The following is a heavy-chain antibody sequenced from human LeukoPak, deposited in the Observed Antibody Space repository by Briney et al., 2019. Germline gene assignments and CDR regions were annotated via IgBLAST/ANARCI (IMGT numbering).Heavy chain of an antibody. V-gene: IGHV4-59*01. CDR1: GGSFSGYY. D-gene: IGHD2-15*01. CDR3: ARDLLD. CDR2: IYYSGST. Sequence: PSETLSLTCAVYGGSFSGYYWSWIRQPPGKGLEWIGYIYYSGSTNYNPSLKSRVTISVDTSKNQFFLKLSSVTAADTAVYYCARDLLDWGQGTLVTVSS. J-gene: IGHJ4*02.